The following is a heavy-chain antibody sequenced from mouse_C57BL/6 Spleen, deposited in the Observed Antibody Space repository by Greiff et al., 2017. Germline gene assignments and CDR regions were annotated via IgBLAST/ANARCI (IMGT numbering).Heavy chain of an antibody. Sequence: EVQLQQSGPELVKPGASVKISCKASGYTFTDYYMNWVKQSHGKSLEWIGDINPNNGGTSYNQKFKGKATLTVDKSSSTAYMELRSLTSEDSAVYYCARQPLYYGNYPGDYWGQGTTLTVSS. V-gene: IGHV1-26*01. CDR3: ARQPLYYGNYPGDY. CDR1: GYTFTDYY. J-gene: IGHJ2*01. D-gene: IGHD2-1*01. CDR2: INPNNGGT.